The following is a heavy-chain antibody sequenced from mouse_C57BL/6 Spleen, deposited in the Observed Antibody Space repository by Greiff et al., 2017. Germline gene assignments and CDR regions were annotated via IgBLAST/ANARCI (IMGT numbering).Heavy chain of an antibody. CDR1: GYTFTSYW. J-gene: IGHJ2*01. Sequence: VKLMESGTELVKPGASVKLSCKASGYTFTSYWMHWVKQRPGQGLEWIGNINPSNGGTNYNEKFKSKATLTVDKSSSTAYMQLSSLTSEDSAVYYCARRDYDYDGGYYFDYWGQGTTLTVSS. CDR3: ARRDYDYDGGYYFDY. CDR2: INPSNGGT. D-gene: IGHD2-4*01. V-gene: IGHV1-53*01.